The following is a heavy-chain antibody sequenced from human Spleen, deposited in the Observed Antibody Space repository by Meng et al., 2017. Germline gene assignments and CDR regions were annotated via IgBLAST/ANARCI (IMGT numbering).Heavy chain of an antibody. CDR1: GGPSSSSDW. CDR3: ARDRGRWRWLQSLRTKQWAYYFDY. Sequence: SAPGPVKSLGILSLPGAVSGGPSSSSDWWSGVRQPTGKGLEWIGEIYHSGSTHYNPSLKSRVTISVDKSKNQFSLKLSSVTAAYTAVYYCARDRGRWRWLQSLRTKQWAYYFDYWGQGTLVTVSS. D-gene: IGHD5-24*01. CDR2: IYHSGST. J-gene: IGHJ4*02. V-gene: IGHV4-4*03.